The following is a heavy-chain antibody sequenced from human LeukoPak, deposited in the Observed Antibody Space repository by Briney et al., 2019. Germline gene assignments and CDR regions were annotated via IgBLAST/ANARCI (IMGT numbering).Heavy chain of an antibody. CDR3: ARVKQPFRFDY. Sequence: GASVTVSFTASGYTFTSYDINWVRQATGQGLEWMGWMNPNSGNTGYAQKFQGRVTMTRNTSISTAYMELSSLRSEDTAVYYCARVKQPFRFDYWGQGTLVTVSS. CDR1: GYTFTSYD. CDR2: MNPNSGNT. D-gene: IGHD6-13*01. J-gene: IGHJ4*02. V-gene: IGHV1-8*01.